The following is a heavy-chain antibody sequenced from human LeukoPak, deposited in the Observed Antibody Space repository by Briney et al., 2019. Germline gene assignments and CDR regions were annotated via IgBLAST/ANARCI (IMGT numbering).Heavy chain of an antibody. CDR3: ARTGRAYYYDSSGYYYEPIDY. CDR1: GYTFTDYF. Sequence: ASVKVSCKASGYTFTDYFIHWVRQAPGQGLEWMGRVNPNNGGTNYAQTFQGRVTMTRDTSISTAYMELSRLRSDDTAVYYCARTGRAYYYDSSGYYYEPIDYWGQGTLVTVSS. V-gene: IGHV1-2*06. CDR2: VNPNNGGT. D-gene: IGHD3-22*01. J-gene: IGHJ4*02.